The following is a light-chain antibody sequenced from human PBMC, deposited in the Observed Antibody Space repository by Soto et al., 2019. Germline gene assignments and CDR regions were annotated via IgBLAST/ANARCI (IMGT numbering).Light chain of an antibody. Sequence: EIVLTQSPATLSVSPGDRATLSCRASQSLNNNLVWYHQRPGQAPRVLIYEASIRATGIPARFSGSGSGTEFTLTISSLQPEDFGVYFCQEYKNWPPMYTFGQGTKVDIK. CDR1: QSLNNN. V-gene: IGKV3-15*01. J-gene: IGKJ2*01. CDR2: EAS. CDR3: QEYKNWPPMYT.